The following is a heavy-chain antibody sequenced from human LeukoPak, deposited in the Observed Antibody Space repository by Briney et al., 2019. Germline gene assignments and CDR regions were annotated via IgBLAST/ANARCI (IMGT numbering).Heavy chain of an antibody. Sequence: ASETLSLTCTVSGGSISSYYWSWLRQPAGKGLEWIGRIYTSGSTNYNPSLKSRVTMSVDTSKNQFSLNLSSVTAADTAVYYCARDRGIAARLYYFDYWGQGTLVTVSS. D-gene: IGHD6-6*01. CDR2: IYTSGST. CDR1: GGSISSYY. CDR3: ARDRGIAARLYYFDY. V-gene: IGHV4-4*07. J-gene: IGHJ4*02.